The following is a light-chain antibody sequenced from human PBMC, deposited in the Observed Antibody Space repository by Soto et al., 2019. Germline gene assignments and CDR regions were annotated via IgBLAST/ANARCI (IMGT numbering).Light chain of an antibody. CDR3: QQYDNLPLT. CDR2: DAS. Sequence: DIQMTQSPSSLSASVGDRVTITCQASQDISNYLNWYQQKPGKAPKLLIYDASNLETGVPSRFSGSGFGTDFTFTISSLQPEDFATYYCQQYDNLPLTFGGGTKVEIK. V-gene: IGKV1-33*01. CDR1: QDISNY. J-gene: IGKJ4*01.